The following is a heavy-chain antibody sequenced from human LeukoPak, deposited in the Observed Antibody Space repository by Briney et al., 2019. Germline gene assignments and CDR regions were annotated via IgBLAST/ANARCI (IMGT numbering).Heavy chain of an antibody. J-gene: IGHJ2*01. CDR1: GGTFSSYA. Sequence: ASVKVSCKASGGTFSSYAISWVRQAPGQGLEWMGRIIPILGIANYAQKFQGRVTITADKSTSTAYMELSSLRSEDTAVYYCASSIAAAGANWYFDLWGRGTLVTVSS. D-gene: IGHD6-13*01. CDR2: IIPILGIA. CDR3: ASSIAAAGANWYFDL. V-gene: IGHV1-69*04.